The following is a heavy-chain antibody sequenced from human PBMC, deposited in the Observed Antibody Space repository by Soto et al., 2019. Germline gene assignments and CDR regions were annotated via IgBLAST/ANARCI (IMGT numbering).Heavy chain of an antibody. J-gene: IGHJ3*02. V-gene: IGHV3-64D*06. CDR2: INRNGDRT. Sequence: EVQLVESGGGLVQPGGTLRLSCSASGFIFSTYVMGWVRQAPGKGLEFVSGINRNGDRTYYADPVKGRFTMSRYNSKNTLFLEMSSLRPEDTAVYYCVKVRGCDFIPGIPCFEMRGRGTMVTVSS. D-gene: IGHD2-21*01. CDR3: VKVRGCDFIPGIPCFEM. CDR1: GFIFSTYV.